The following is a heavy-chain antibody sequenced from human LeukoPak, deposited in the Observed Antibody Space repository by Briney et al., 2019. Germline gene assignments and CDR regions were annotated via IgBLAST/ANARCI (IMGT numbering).Heavy chain of an antibody. CDR2: MNPNSGNT. CDR1: GYTFTGYY. D-gene: IGHD3-9*01. CDR3: ARGRLRYFDWLLSSYYYYMDV. J-gene: IGHJ6*03. Sequence: ASVKVSCKASGYTFTGYYMHWVRQAPGQGLEWMGWMNPNSGNTGYAQKFQGRVTMTRNTSISTAYMELSSLRSEDTAVYYCARGRLRYFDWLLSSYYYYMDVWGKETTVTISS. V-gene: IGHV1-8*02.